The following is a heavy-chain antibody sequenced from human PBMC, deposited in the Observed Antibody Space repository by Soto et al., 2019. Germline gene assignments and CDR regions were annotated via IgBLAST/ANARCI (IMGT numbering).Heavy chain of an antibody. D-gene: IGHD5-12*01. CDR2: IIPIFGTA. V-gene: IGHV1-69*13. J-gene: IGHJ4*02. CDR3: ARGGRYGYNYWDY. Sequence: SLNVSCQAIGYIFTSHYMHWVRRAPGQGLEWMGGIIPIFGTANYAQKFQGRVTITADESTSTAYMELSSLRSEDTAVYDCARGGRYGYNYWDYWGQGTLVTVSS. CDR1: GYIFTSHY.